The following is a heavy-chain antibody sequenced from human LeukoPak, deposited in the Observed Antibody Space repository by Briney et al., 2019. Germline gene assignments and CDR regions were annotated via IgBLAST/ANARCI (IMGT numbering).Heavy chain of an antibody. CDR2: MNPNSGNT. V-gene: IGHV1-8*03. CDR1: GYTFTSYD. Sequence: GASVKVSCKASGYTFTSYDINWVRQATGQGLEWMGWMNPNSGNTGYAQKFQGRVTITRNTSISTAYMELSSLRSEDTAVYYCARAIITGDDGAFDIWGQGTMVTVSS. CDR3: ARAIITGDDGAFDI. J-gene: IGHJ3*02. D-gene: IGHD5-24*01.